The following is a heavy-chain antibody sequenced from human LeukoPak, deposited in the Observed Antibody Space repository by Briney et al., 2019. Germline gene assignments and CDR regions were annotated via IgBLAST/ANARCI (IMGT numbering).Heavy chain of an antibody. J-gene: IGHJ4*02. CDR2: IIPIFGTA. CDR1: GGTFSSYA. Sequence: GASVKVSCKASGGTFSSYAISWVRQAPGQGLEWMGGIIPIFGTANYAQKFQGRVTITTDESTSTAYMELSSLRSEDTAVYYCARDHGGSERPYFDYWGQGTLDTVSS. D-gene: IGHD1-1*01. V-gene: IGHV1-69*05. CDR3: ARDHGGSERPYFDY.